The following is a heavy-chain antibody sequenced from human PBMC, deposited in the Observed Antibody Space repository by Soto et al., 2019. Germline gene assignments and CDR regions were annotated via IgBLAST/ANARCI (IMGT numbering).Heavy chain of an antibody. CDR3: ARDGSGSGMDV. Sequence: SETLSLTCTVSGGSISSGDYYWSWIRQPPGKGLEWIGYIYYSGSNYYNPSLKSRVTISVDTSKNQFSLKLSSVTATDTAVYYCARDGSGSGMDVWGQGTTATVSS. CDR1: GGSISSGDYY. D-gene: IGHD3-10*01. J-gene: IGHJ6*02. V-gene: IGHV4-30-4*01. CDR2: IYYSGSN.